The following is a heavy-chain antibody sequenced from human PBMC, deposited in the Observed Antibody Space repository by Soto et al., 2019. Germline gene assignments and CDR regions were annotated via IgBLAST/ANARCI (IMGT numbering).Heavy chain of an antibody. V-gene: IGHV1-2*02. CDR2: ISPKSGGT. CDR3: AIYHLELFRFDY. CDR1: GYTFIDYY. D-gene: IGHD2-2*01. J-gene: IGHJ4*02. Sequence: QVQLVQSGAEVKKPGASVKVSCEASGYTFIDYYMHWVRQAPGQGFEWMGRISPKSGGTNYAQKFQGRVTMTTDTSTSTAYMELRSLRSDDTAMYFCAIYHLELFRFDYWGQGTLVTVSS.